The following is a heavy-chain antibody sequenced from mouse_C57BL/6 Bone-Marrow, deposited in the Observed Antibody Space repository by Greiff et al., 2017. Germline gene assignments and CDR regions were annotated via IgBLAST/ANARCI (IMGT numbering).Heavy chain of an antibody. CDR1: GFSLTSYG. CDR2: IWSGGST. CDR3: ARNRTGTLYAMDY. D-gene: IGHD4-1*01. J-gene: IGHJ4*01. V-gene: IGHV2-2*01. Sequence: QVQLKESGPGLVQPSQSLSITCTVSGFSLTSYGVHWVRQSPGKGLEWLGVIWSGGSTDYNAAFISRLSISKDNSKSQVFFKMNSLQADDTAIYYCARNRTGTLYAMDYWGQGTSVTVSS.